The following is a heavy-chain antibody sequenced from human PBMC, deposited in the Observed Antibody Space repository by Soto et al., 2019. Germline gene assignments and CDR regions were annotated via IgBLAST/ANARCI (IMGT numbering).Heavy chain of an antibody. D-gene: IGHD1-26*01. Sequence: EAQLLESGGGLVQPGGSLRLSCATSGFTFNIFAMSWVRQAPGKGLEWVSGIGGGDTYYGVSVKGRFTISRDNSKRTVSLQMNSLTADDTAVYYCAKDRQDHNAVWDPFDIWGQGTLVTVSS. CDR1: GFTFNIFA. CDR3: AKDRQDHNAVWDPFDI. CDR2: IGGGDT. V-gene: IGHV3-23*01. J-gene: IGHJ3*02.